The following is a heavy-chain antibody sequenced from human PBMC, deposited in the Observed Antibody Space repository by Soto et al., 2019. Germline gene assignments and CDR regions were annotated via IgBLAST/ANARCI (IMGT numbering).Heavy chain of an antibody. CDR3: AIPKGLGRGVIRD. V-gene: IGHV4-34*01. CDR1: GGSFSGYY. CDR2: INPSGST. D-gene: IGHD3-10*01. J-gene: IGHJ4*02. Sequence: QVQLQQWGAGLLKPSETLSLTCAVSGGSFSGYYWTWIRQSPGKGLEWIGEINPSGSTNYNPDPTSRVTMSAATSKNQFSLKLSSVTAADKAVYYCAIPKGLGRGVIRDWGQGTLVTVSS.